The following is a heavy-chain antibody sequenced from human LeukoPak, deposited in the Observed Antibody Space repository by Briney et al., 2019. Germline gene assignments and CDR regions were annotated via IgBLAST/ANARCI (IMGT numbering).Heavy chain of an antibody. D-gene: IGHD3-22*01. CDR3: AREMNYYDSTGYYLHYLDY. CDR2: ISNNGDTI. V-gene: IGHV3-48*03. CDR1: GFTFSSYE. Sequence: GGSLRLYCAASGFTFSSYEMNWVRQAPGKGLEWVSFISNNGDTITYVDSVKGRFTISRDNAKNSLYLQMNSLRAEDTAVYYCAREMNYYDSTGYYLHYLDYWGQGTLVTVSS. J-gene: IGHJ4*02.